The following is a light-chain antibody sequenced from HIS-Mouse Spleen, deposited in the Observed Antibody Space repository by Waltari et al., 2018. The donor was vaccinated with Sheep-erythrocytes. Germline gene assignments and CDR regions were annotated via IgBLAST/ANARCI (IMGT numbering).Light chain of an antibody. V-gene: IGLV2-23*01. J-gene: IGLJ3*02. CDR1: SIDVGSYNL. CDR3: CSYAGSSTPWV. Sequence: QSALTQPASVSGSPGQSITISCTGTSIDVGSYNLVSWYQQPPGKAPKLMIYEGSKRPSGVSNRFSGSKSGNTASLTISGLQAEDEADYYCCSYAGSSTPWVFGGGTKLTVL. CDR2: EGS.